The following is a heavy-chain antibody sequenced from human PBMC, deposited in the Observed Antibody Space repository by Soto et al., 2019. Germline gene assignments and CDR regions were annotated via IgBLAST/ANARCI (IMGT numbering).Heavy chain of an antibody. D-gene: IGHD5-12*01. J-gene: IGHJ4*02. CDR2: IIPIFGTA. CDR3: ARDREPEMATTFFDY. Sequence: QVQLVQSGAEVKKPGSSVKVSCKASGGTFSSYAISWVRQAPGQGLEWMGGIIPIFGTANYAQKFQGRVTITADESTRTAYMELSSLRSEDTAVYYCARDREPEMATTFFDYWGQGTLVTVSS. CDR1: GGTFSSYA. V-gene: IGHV1-69*01.